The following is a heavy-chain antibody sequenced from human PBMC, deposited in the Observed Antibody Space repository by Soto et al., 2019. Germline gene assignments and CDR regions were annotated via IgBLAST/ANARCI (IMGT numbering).Heavy chain of an antibody. V-gene: IGHV3-9*01. Sequence: PGGSPRLSCAASGFSFDDYAMHWVRQVPGKGLEWVSGISWNSGKNGYADSVKGRFTVSRDNTKNSVYLQMNSLRGEDTALHYCAKGDSGSPSYGMDVWGQGTTVTVSS. CDR3: AKGDSGSPSYGMDV. D-gene: IGHD6-6*01. J-gene: IGHJ6*02. CDR2: ISWNSGKN. CDR1: GFSFDDYA.